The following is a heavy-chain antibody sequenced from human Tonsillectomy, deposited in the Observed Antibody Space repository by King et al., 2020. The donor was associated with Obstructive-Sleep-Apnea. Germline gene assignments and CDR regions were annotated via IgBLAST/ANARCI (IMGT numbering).Heavy chain of an antibody. Sequence: VQLVESGGVVVQPCRSLRLSCAASGFTFSTYSFNLVRQAPGKGREVVAVILYDVSHKYYADSVKVRFPISRDNSKNTLYLKMNSLRAEVTAVYYCARDGPVVVPAAMPGFNWFDPWGQGTLVIVSS. CDR3: ARDGPVVVPAAMPGFNWFDP. J-gene: IGHJ5*02. V-gene: IGHV3-30-3*01. D-gene: IGHD2-2*01. CDR1: GFTFSTYS. CDR2: ILYDVSHK.